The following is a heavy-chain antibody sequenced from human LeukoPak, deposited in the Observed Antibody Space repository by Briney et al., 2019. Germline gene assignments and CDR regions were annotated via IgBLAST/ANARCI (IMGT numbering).Heavy chain of an antibody. CDR1: GGSVSSSSYY. V-gene: IGHV4-39*01. CDR2: IYYSGST. D-gene: IGHD6-13*01. CDR3: ASAGDSSSWQYGVFDY. J-gene: IGHJ4*02. Sequence: SETLSLTCTVSGGSVSSSSYYWGWIRQPPGKGLEWIGSIYYSGSTYYNPSLKSRVTISVDTSKNQFSLKLSSVTAADTAVYYCASAGDSSSWQYGVFDYWGQGTLVTVSS.